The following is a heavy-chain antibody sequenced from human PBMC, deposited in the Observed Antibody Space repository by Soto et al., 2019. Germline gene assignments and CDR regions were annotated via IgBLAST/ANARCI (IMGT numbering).Heavy chain of an antibody. J-gene: IGHJ5*02. CDR2: ISSGGSTI. CDR1: GFTFSDYD. D-gene: IGHD2-2*01. CDR3: ASTIVLVPAAMPEPWFDP. Sequence: GGSLRLSCAASGFTFSDYDMSWIRQAPGKGLEWVSYISSGGSTIYYADSVKGRFTISRDNAKNSLYLQMNSLRAEDTAVYYCASTIVLVPAAMPEPWFDPWGQGTLVTVSS. V-gene: IGHV3-11*01.